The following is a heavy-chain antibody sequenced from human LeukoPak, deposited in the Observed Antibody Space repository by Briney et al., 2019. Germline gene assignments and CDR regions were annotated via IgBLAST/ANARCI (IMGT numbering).Heavy chain of an antibody. Sequence: GGSLRLSCAASGFTFSSYWMSWVRQAPGKGLEWVANIKQDGSEKYYVDSVKGRFTISRDNAKNSLYLQMNNLRAEDTAVYYCARGWYYYYMDVWGKGTTVTISS. J-gene: IGHJ6*03. CDR1: GFTFSSYW. V-gene: IGHV3-7*01. CDR2: IKQDGSEK. CDR3: ARGWYYYYMDV.